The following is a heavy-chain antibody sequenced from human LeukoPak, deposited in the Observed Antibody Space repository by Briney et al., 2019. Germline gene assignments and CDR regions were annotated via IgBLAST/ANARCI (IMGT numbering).Heavy chain of an antibody. D-gene: IGHD2-2*01. CDR3: ARRRYCSSTSCPYYFDY. V-gene: IGHV4-4*09. CDR2: IYTSGST. CDR1: GASIRSYQ. Sequence: SETLSLTRTVSGASIRSYQWSWIRQPPGKGLEWIGYIYTSGSTNYNPSLKSRVTISVDTSKNQFSLKLSSVTAADTAVYYCARRRYCSSTSCPYYFDYWGQGTLVTVSS. J-gene: IGHJ4*02.